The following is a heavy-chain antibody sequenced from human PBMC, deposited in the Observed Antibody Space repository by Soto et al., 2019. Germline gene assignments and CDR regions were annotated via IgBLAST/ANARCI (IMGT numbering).Heavy chain of an antibody. V-gene: IGHV4-59*01. CDR3: AREGDGYNYYFDY. J-gene: IGHJ4*02. Sequence: ETLSLTCTVSGASISSYYWSWIRQPPGKGLEWIGYIYYSGSTNYNPSLKSRVTISVDTSKNQFSLKLSSVTAADTAVYYCAREGDGYNYYFDYWGQGTLVTVSS. D-gene: IGHD5-12*01. CDR2: IYYSGST. CDR1: GASISSYY.